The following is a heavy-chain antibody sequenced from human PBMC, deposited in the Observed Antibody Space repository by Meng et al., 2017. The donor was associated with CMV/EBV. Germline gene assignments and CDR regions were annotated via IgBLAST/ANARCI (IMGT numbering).Heavy chain of an antibody. J-gene: IGHJ3*02. CDR1: GGSFSGYY. V-gene: IGHV4-34*01. CDR2: INHSGST. Sequence: SETLSLTCAVYGGSFSGYYWSWIRQPPGKGLEWIGEINHSGSTNYNPSLKSRVTISVDTSKNQFSLKLGSVTAADTAVYYCARSPGVRIAARRRGLAFDIWGQGTMVTVSS. CDR3: ARSPGVRIAARRRGLAFDI. D-gene: IGHD6-6*01.